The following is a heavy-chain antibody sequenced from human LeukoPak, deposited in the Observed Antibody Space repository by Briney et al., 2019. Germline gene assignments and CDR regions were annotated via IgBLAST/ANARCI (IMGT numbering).Heavy chain of an antibody. D-gene: IGHD3-22*01. CDR3: ARVAPSYYYYDSSGYREFDY. CDR1: GFTFSSYW. V-gene: IGHV3-7*01. J-gene: IGHJ4*02. Sequence: GGSLRLSCAASGFTFSSYWMSWVRQAPGKGLEWVANIKQDGNEKYYVDSVKGRFTISRDNAKNSLYLQMNSLRAEDTAVYYCARVAPSYYYYDSSGYREFDYWGQGTLVTVSS. CDR2: IKQDGNEK.